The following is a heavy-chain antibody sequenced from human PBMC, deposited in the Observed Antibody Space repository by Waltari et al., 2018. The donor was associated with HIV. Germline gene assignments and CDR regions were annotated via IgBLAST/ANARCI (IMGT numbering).Heavy chain of an antibody. V-gene: IGHV3-48*03. J-gene: IGHJ6*02. Sequence: EVQLVESGGGLVQPGGSLRLSCAGSGFTFRNYEMTWVRQAPGRGLEWISYISAGGTKYYAASVKGRFSISRDNAKNSLYLKMNSLRAEDTAVYYCAKAVGDTSGRYWGGDVWGQGTTVTVSS. CDR2: ISAGGTK. CDR3: AKAVGDTSGRYWGGDV. D-gene: IGHD6-19*01. CDR1: GFTFRNYE.